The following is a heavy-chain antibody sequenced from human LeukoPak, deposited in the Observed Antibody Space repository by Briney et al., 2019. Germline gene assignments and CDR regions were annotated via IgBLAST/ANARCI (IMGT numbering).Heavy chain of an antibody. CDR1: GFSLSNYW. CDR3: AEGGY. V-gene: IGHV3-7*01. J-gene: IGHJ4*02. CDR2: IRPDGSEK. Sequence: GGSLRLSCAASGFSLSNYWMNWVRQAPGKGLEWVASIRPDGSEKYYVGSLRGRFTISRDDARNSLYLQMNSLRAEDTAVYYCAEGGYWGQGTLVSVSS.